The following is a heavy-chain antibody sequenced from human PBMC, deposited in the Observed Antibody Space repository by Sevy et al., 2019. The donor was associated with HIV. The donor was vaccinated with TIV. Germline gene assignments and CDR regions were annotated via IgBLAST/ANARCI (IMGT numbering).Heavy chain of an antibody. CDR1: GFTFSSYV. D-gene: IGHD4-17*01. CDR2: ILYDGSNK. Sequence: GGSLRLSCAASGFTFSSYVMHWVRQAPGKGLEWVAVILYDGSNKYYADSVKGRFTITRDNSKNTRYLQMNSLRAEDRTVYYCARDWTVPDYWGQGTLVTVSS. V-gene: IGHV3-30-3*01. CDR3: ARDWTVPDY. J-gene: IGHJ4*02.